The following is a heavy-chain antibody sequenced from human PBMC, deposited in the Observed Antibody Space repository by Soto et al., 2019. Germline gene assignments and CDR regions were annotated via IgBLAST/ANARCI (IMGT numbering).Heavy chain of an antibody. V-gene: IGHV4-28*01. J-gene: IGHJ3*02. CDR1: GYSITNVNW. D-gene: IGHD2-2*01. Sequence: QVQLQESGPGLVKPSDTLSLTCAVSGYSITNVNWWAWIRQPPGKGLEWIGYIFHSGTTHYNPSLKTRVTMSVDTSKNKFSLKVDSLTAEDTAVYYCARSPYADALDIWGQGTMVTVSS. CDR3: ARSPYADALDI. CDR2: IFHSGTT.